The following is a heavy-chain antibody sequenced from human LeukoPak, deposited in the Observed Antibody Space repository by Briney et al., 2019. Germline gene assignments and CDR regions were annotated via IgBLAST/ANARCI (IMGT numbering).Heavy chain of an antibody. D-gene: IGHD2-2*01. CDR1: GFTFSSYA. J-gene: IGHJ4*02. Sequence: GGSLRLSCAASGFTFSSYAMSWVRQAPGKGLEWVSAISGSGGSTYYADSVKGRFTTSRDNSKNTLYLQMNSLRAEDTAVYYCAKAFRKYCSSTSCPYYFDYWGQGTLVTVSS. CDR3: AKAFRKYCSSTSCPYYFDY. V-gene: IGHV3-23*01. CDR2: ISGSGGST.